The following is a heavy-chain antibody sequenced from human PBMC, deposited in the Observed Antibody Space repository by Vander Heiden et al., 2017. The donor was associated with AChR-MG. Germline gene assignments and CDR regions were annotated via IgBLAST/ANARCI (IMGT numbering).Heavy chain of an antibody. D-gene: IGHD3-10*01. CDR3: ARRQAFPRPISRGAFDV. V-gene: IGHV4-39*01. CDR2: MYYTGGT. J-gene: IGHJ3*01. CDR1: GGSIGNNTYY. Sequence: QVHLLESGPGLVRPSETLSLTCTVPGGSIGNNTYYWGWIRQSPGQGLEWIGSMYYTGGTYYNPSLKTRVTISIDISRNQFSLQLTSVTAADTAVYFCARRQAFPRPISRGAFDVWGPGTTVNVSS.